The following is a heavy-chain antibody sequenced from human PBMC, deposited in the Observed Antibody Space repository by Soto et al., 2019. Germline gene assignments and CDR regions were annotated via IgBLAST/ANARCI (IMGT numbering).Heavy chain of an antibody. D-gene: IGHD3-16*01. CDR3: ARAPLDYDYNPNDGFDI. Sequence: ASVKGSCKASGYTFTSYGISWVRQAPVQRLEWMGWISAYNGNTNYAQKLQGRVTMTTDTSTSTAYMELRSLRSDDTAVYYCARAPLDYDYNPNDGFDIWGQGTMVTVSS. CDR1: GYTFTSYG. V-gene: IGHV1-18*01. CDR2: ISAYNGNT. J-gene: IGHJ3*02.